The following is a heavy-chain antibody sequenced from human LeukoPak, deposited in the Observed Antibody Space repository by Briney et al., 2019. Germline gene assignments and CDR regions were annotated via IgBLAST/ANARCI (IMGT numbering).Heavy chain of an antibody. CDR1: GFTSRNYA. CDR2: ISGSGSDT. CDR3: AKGDRDLLAFDI. J-gene: IGHJ3*02. Sequence: SGGSLRLSCAASGFTSRNYAMSWVRQAPGEGLEWVAGISGSGSDTFYADSVNGRFTISRDNAKNSLYLQMNSLRAEDTALYYCAKGDRDLLAFDIWGQGTMVTVSS. V-gene: IGHV3-23*01. D-gene: IGHD2-15*01.